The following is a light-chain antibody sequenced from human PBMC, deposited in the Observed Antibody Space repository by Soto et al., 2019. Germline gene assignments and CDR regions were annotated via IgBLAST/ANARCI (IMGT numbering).Light chain of an antibody. CDR2: KAS. CDR1: QTISSW. CDR3: QHYNSYSEA. J-gene: IGKJ1*01. V-gene: IGKV1-5*03. Sequence: IQLAQSPSTVPPSVGYRVTITCRASQTISSWLAWYQQKPGKAPKLLIYKASTLKSGVPSRFSGSGSGTEFTLTISSLQPDDFATYYCQHYNSYSEAFGQGPKVDI.